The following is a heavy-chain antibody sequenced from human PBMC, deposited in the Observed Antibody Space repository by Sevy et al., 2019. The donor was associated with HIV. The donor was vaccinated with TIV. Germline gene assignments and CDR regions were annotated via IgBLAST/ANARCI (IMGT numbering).Heavy chain of an antibody. CDR3: ARGQLLQFLEWPSYGLDV. CDR2: INSHGTIT. J-gene: IGHJ6*02. Sequence: GGSLRLSCAVSGFTFSSHWMFWVRQAPGKGLVWVSHINSHGTITNYADSGKGRFAISRDNTKNTIYLQMNSLRAEDTAVYYCARGQLLQFLEWPSYGLDVWGQGTTVTVSS. V-gene: IGHV3-74*01. CDR1: GFTFSSHW. D-gene: IGHD3-3*01.